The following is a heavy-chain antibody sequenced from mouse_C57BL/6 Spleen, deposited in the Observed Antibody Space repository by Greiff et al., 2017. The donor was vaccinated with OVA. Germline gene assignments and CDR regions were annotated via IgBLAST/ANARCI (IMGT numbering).Heavy chain of an antibody. J-gene: IGHJ4*01. CDR2: IYPGSGST. D-gene: IGHD1-1*01. CDR1: GYTFTSYW. Sequence: VQLQQPGAELVKPGASVKMSCKASGYTFTSYWITWVKQRPGQGLEWIGDIYPGSGSTNYNEKFKSKATLTVDTSSSTAYMQLSSLTSEDSAVYYCAYYYGSSPYYAMDYWGQGTSVTVSS. V-gene: IGHV1-55*01. CDR3: AYYYGSSPYYAMDY.